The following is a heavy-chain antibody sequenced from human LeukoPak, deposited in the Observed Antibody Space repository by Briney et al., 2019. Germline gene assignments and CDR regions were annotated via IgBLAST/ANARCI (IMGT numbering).Heavy chain of an antibody. CDR1: GFTFSSYS. CDR2: ISSSSSTI. D-gene: IGHD3-22*01. J-gene: IGHJ4*02. CDR3: ARQYYYDTPDY. V-gene: IGHV3-48*01. Sequence: PGGSLRLSCAASGFTFSSYSMNWVRQAPGKGLEWVSYISSSSSTIYYADSVKGRFTISRDNSKNTLYLQMNSLRAEDTAIYYCARQYYYDTPDYWGQGTLVTVSS.